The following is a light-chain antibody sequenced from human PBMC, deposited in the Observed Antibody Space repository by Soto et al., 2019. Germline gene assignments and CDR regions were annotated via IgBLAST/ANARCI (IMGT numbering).Light chain of an antibody. CDR1: QSVSSNY. CDR3: QQYGTSPPLT. Sequence: EIVLTQSPGTLSLSPGERATLSCRASQSVSSNYLAWYQQKPGQAPRLLIYGASSRATGIPDRFSGSGSATDFTLTISILEPEDFAVYYCQQYGTSPPLTFGGGTKVEIK. CDR2: GAS. V-gene: IGKV3-20*01. J-gene: IGKJ4*01.